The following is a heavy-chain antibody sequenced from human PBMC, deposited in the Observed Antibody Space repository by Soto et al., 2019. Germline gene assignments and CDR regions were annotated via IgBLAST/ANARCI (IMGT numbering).Heavy chain of an antibody. V-gene: IGHV3-30*18. D-gene: IGHD3-22*01. J-gene: IGHJ3*01. Sequence: QVHLVESGGGVVQPGRSLRLSCEGSGFSFSNYGIHWVRQAPGKGLEWVAVISHDGNRHHLADSVRGRFTISRDNSKNTVFLHMTSLRREDSAVYHCVKAQERSAQYFAVVITAFDFWGQGTMVTVSS. CDR3: VKAQERSAQYFAVVITAFDF. CDR2: ISHDGNRH. CDR1: GFSFSNYG.